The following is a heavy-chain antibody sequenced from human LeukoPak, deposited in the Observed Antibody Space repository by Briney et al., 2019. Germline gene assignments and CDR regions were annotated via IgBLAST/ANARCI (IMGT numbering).Heavy chain of an antibody. CDR1: GFTFSSYG. CDR2: IWYDGSNK. CDR3: ARGTVTTIWGAFDI. Sequence: PGRSLRLSCAASGFTFSSYGMHWVRQAPGKGLEWVAVIWYDGSNKYYADSVKGRFTISRDNAKNSLYLQMNSLRAEDTAVYYCARGTVTTIWGAFDIWGQGTMVTVSS. V-gene: IGHV3-33*01. J-gene: IGHJ3*02. D-gene: IGHD4-17*01.